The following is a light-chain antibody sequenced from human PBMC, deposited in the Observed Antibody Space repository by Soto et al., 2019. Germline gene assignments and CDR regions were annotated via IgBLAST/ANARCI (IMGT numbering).Light chain of an antibody. CDR2: EVS. J-gene: IGLJ2*01. CDR1: SSDIGRYNY. CDR3: TSYTTTSAVI. Sequence: QSSLSQPASVSGSPGQAITISCTGTSSDIGRYNYVSWYQQHPGMAPQLLIYEVSDRPSGVSNRFSGSKSGNTASLTISGLQAEDEADYFCTSYTTTSAVIFGGGTKVNVL. V-gene: IGLV2-14*01.